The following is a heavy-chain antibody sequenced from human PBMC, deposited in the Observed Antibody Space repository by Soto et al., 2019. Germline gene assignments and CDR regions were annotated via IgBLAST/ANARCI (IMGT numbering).Heavy chain of an antibody. D-gene: IGHD3-3*01. CDR1: GFSLTTMGVG. V-gene: IGHV2-5*02. CDR2: IYWDDDK. CDR3: AHSGMIFGVDHRYDP. J-gene: IGHJ5*02. Sequence: QITLKESGPALVKPTQTLTLTCTFSGFSLTTMGVGVGWIRQPPGKALEWLALIYWDDDKRYSPSLKTRLTITKDTSKNQVVLTMTNMDPVDTATYYCAHSGMIFGVDHRYDPWGQGTLVTVSS.